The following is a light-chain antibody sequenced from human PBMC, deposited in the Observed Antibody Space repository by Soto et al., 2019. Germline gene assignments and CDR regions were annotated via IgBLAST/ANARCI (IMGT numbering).Light chain of an antibody. CDR3: ASYTRTTTLV. J-gene: IGLJ2*01. CDR2: DVN. CDR1: SSDVGSYNL. V-gene: IGLV2-14*02. Sequence: QSALTQPASVSGSPGQSITISCTGTSSDVGSYNLVSWYQQHPGKAPKLMIYDVNRRPSGVSDRFSGSKSGNTASLTISGLQAEDEADYYCASYTRTTTLVFGGGTKVTVL.